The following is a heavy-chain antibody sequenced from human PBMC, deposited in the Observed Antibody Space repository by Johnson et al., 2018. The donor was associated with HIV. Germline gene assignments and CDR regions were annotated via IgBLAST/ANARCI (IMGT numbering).Heavy chain of an antibody. D-gene: IGHD3-16*01. Sequence: EVQLVESGGGLVQPGGSLRLSCAASGFTFSSYWMSWVRQAPGKGLEWVANIKQDGSEKYYVDSVKGRFTISRDNAKNSLYLQMNSLRAEDTAVYYCARGSRYTYDNDDVYLLQAFDVWGQGTVVTV. J-gene: IGHJ3*01. CDR2: IKQDGSEK. V-gene: IGHV3-7*01. CDR1: GFTFSSYW. CDR3: ARGSRYTYDNDDVYLLQAFDV.